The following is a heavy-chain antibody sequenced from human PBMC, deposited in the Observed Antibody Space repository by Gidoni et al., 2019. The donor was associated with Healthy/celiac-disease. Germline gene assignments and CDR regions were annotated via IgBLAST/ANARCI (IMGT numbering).Heavy chain of an antibody. J-gene: IGHJ3*02. CDR3: AREDPYYYDSSGSLI. D-gene: IGHD3-22*01. CDR2: ISYYGSNK. Sequence: QVQLVESGGGVCPPGRSLRLSCAASGFTCSSYAMHWVRQAPGKGLGGVAVISYYGSNKYYADSVKGRFTISRDNSKNTLYLQMNSLRAEDTAVYYCAREDPYYYDSSGSLIWGQGTMVTVSS. V-gene: IGHV3-30-3*01. CDR1: GFTCSSYA.